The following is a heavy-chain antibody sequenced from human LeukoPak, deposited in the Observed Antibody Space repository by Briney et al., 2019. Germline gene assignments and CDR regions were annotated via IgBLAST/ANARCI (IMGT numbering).Heavy chain of an antibody. CDR2: IYSGGST. V-gene: IGHV3-53*01. D-gene: IGHD2-15*01. Sequence: GGSLRLSCAASGFIVSSNYMNWVRQAPGKGLEWVSVIYSGGSTYYADSVKGRFTISRDNSKNTLYLQMNSLRAEDTAVYYCARDGYAYCSGGSCYLDYWGQGTLVTVSS. J-gene: IGHJ4*02. CDR3: ARDGYAYCSGGSCYLDY. CDR1: GFIVSSNY.